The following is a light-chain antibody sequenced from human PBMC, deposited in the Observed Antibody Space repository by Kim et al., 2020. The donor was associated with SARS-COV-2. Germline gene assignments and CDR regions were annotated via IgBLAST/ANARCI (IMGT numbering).Light chain of an antibody. CDR2: QDS. J-gene: IGLJ2*01. CDR3: QAWDSSTVV. V-gene: IGLV3-1*01. Sequence: YELTQPPSVSVSPGQTASITCSGDKLGDKYACWYQQKPGQSPVLVIYQDSKRPSGIPERFSGPNSGNTATLTISGTQAMDEADYYCQAWDSSTVVFGGGTQLTVL. CDR1: KLGDKY.